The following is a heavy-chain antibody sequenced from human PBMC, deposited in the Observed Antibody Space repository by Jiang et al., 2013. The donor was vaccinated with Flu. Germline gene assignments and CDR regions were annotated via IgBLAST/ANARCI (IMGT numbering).Heavy chain of an antibody. CDR1: GYTLTELS. V-gene: IGHV1-24*01. Sequence: SGAEVKKPGASVKVSCKVSGYTLTELSMHWVRQAPGKGLGWMGGFDPEDGETIYAQKFQGRVTMTEDTSTDTAYMELSSLRSEDTAVYYCATGQLEMATIGYYYYMDVWGKGTTVTVSS. D-gene: IGHD5-24*01. CDR3: ATGQLEMATIGYYYYMDV. J-gene: IGHJ6*03. CDR2: FDPEDGET.